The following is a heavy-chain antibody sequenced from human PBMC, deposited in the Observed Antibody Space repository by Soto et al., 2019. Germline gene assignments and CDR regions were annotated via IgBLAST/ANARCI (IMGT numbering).Heavy chain of an antibody. CDR1: GFTFSSYA. CDR3: AKSLSYNWNDATWFDP. V-gene: IGHV3-23*01. CDR2: ISGSGGST. Sequence: PGGSLRLSCAASGFTFSSYAMSWVRQAPGKGLEWVSAISGSGGSTYYADSVKGRFTISRDNSKNTLYLQMNSLRAEDTAVYYCAKSLSYNWNDATWFDPWGQGTLVTVSS. D-gene: IGHD1-1*01. J-gene: IGHJ5*02.